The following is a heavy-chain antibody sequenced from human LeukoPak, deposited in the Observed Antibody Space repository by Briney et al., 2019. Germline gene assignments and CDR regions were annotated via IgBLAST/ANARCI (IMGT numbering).Heavy chain of an antibody. CDR1: GGSISSYY. CDR2: IYYSGST. Sequence: SETLSLTCTVSGGSISSYYWSWIRQPPGKGLEWIGYIYYSGSTNYNPSPKSRVTISVDTSKNQFSLKLSSVTAADTAVYYCAREGGAYDSSGYNIGDYFDYWGQGTLVTVSS. D-gene: IGHD3-22*01. CDR3: AREGGAYDSSGYNIGDYFDY. V-gene: IGHV4-59*01. J-gene: IGHJ4*02.